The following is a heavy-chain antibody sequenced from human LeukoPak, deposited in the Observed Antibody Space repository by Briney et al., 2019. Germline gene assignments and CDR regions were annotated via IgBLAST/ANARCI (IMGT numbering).Heavy chain of an antibody. CDR2: INPNSGGT. Sequence: ASVKVSCKASGYTFTGYYMHWVRQAPGQGLEWMGWINPNSGGTNYAQKFQGRVTMTRDTSISTAYMELSRLRSDDTAVYYCAREALRYCSGGSCYEVDWFDPWGQGTLVTVSS. J-gene: IGHJ5*02. CDR3: AREALRYCSGGSCYEVDWFDP. CDR1: GYTFTGYY. D-gene: IGHD2-15*01. V-gene: IGHV1-2*02.